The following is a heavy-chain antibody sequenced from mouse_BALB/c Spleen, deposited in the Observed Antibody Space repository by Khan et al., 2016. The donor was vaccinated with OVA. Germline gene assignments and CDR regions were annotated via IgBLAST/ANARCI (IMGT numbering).Heavy chain of an antibody. J-gene: IGHJ3*01. Sequence: EVELVESGGGLVKPGGSLKLSCAPSGFAFSSYDMSWVRQTPEKRLEWVATISGTGIYTYYPDSVKGRFTISRDNARNTLYLQMSSLRSEDTALYYCARPCYHGNPWLTYWGQGTLVTVSA. CDR3: ARPCYHGNPWLTY. CDR1: GFAFSSYD. CDR2: ISGTGIYT. D-gene: IGHD2-1*01. V-gene: IGHV5-9*02.